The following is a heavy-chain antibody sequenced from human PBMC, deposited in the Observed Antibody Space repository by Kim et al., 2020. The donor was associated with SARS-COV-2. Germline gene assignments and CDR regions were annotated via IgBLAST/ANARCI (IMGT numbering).Heavy chain of an antibody. D-gene: IGHD3-9*01. J-gene: IGHJ6*02. Sequence: GGSLRLSCAASGFTFDDYGMSWVRQAPGKGLEWVSGINWNGGSTGYADSVKGRFTISRDNAKNSLYLQMNSLRAEDTALYHCARDPAYDILTGPNYYYGMDVWGQGTTVTVSS. CDR2: INWNGGST. V-gene: IGHV3-20*01. CDR3: ARDPAYDILTGPNYYYGMDV. CDR1: GFTFDDYG.